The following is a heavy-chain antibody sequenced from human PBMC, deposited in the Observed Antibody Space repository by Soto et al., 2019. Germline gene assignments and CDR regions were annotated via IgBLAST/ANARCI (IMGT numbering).Heavy chain of an antibody. CDR2: INPSGGST. Sequence: ASVKVSWKASGYTFTSYYMHWVRQAPGQGLEWMGIINPSGGSTSYAQKFQGRVTMTRDTSTSTVYMELSSLRSEDTAVYYCARLVLRFLEWLLTLFYYYYGMDVWGQGTTVTVS. CDR3: ARLVLRFLEWLLTLFYYYYGMDV. J-gene: IGHJ6*02. V-gene: IGHV1-46*01. D-gene: IGHD3-3*01. CDR1: GYTFTSYY.